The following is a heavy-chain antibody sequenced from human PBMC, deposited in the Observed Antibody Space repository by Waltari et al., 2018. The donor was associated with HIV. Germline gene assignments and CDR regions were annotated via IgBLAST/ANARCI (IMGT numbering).Heavy chain of an antibody. CDR1: GFTFSDAW. V-gene: IGHV3-15*01. CDR3: IHSKVLARDEY. J-gene: IGHJ4*02. CDR2: IKSKTEGETT. D-gene: IGHD1-1*01. Sequence: EVQLVESGGGLVKPGGSLSLSCAASGFTFSDAWMSWVRQAPGKGLEWVGRIKSKTEGETTDYAAPVKGRFTISRDDSKNTLYLQMNSLKSEDTAVYYCIHSKVLARDEYWGQGTLVTVSS.